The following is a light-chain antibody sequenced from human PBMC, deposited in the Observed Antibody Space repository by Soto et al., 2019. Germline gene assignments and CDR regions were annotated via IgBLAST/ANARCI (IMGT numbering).Light chain of an antibody. Sequence: EIVLTQSPGTLSLSPGERATLSCRASESVSTSYLAWYQQKPGQAPRLLIYGASGRATGIPDRFSVSASGTDFTLTSSKLEPEDFALYYCQHYGTSALFGPGTKVDIK. V-gene: IGKV3-20*01. CDR2: GAS. J-gene: IGKJ3*01. CDR3: QHYGTSAL. CDR1: ESVSTSY.